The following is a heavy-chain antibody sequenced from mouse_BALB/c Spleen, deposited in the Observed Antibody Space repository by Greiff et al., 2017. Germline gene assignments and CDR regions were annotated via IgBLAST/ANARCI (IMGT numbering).Heavy chain of an antibody. V-gene: IGHV5-17*02. CDR2: ISSGSSTI. CDR3: ARLGDLYYAMDY. D-gene: IGHD3-3*01. Sequence: EVMLVESGGGLVQPGGSRKLSCAASGFTFSSFGMHWVRQAPEKGLEWVAYISSGSSTIYYADTVKGRFTISRDNPKNTLFLQMTSLRSEDTAMYYCARLGDLYYAMDYWGQGTSVTVSS. CDR1: GFTFSSFG. J-gene: IGHJ4*01.